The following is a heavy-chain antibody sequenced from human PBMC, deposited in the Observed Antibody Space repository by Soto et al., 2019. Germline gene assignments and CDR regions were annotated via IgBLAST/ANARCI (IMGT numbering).Heavy chain of an antibody. J-gene: IGHJ4*02. V-gene: IGHV4-34*01. CDR3: ARGQTRAGTQA. D-gene: IGHD6-13*01. Sequence: SETLSLTCAVYGGSFSGYYWSWIRQPPGKGLEWIGEINHSGSTNYNPSLKSRVTISVDTSKNQFSLKLSSVTAADTAVYYCARGQTRAGTQAWGQGTLVTVSS. CDR1: GGSFSGYY. CDR2: INHSGST.